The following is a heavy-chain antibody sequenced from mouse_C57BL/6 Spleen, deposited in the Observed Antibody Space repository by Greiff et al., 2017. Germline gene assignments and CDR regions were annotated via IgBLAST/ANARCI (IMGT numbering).Heavy chain of an antibody. D-gene: IGHD2-14*01. CDR3: ARSAYYREAMDY. CDR2: IYPSDSET. CDR1: GYTFTSYW. V-gene: IGHV1-61*01. Sequence: QVQLQQPGAELVRPGSSVKLSCKASGYTFTSYWMEWVKQRPGQGLEWIGNIYPSDSETHYNQKFKDKATLTVDKSSSTAYMQLSSLTSEDSAVYYCARSAYYREAMDYWGQGTSVTVSS. J-gene: IGHJ4*01.